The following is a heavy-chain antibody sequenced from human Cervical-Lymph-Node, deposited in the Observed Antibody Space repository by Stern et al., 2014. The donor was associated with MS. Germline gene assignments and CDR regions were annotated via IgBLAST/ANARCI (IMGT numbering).Heavy chain of an antibody. D-gene: IGHD3-10*01. CDR1: GFSLSRSGVG. Sequence: QVTLKESGPTLVKPTQTLTLTCTFSGFSLSRSGVGVGWIRQPPGKALEWLALIYWDDDKRYSPSLKSRLTITKDTSKNQVVLTMTNMDPVDTATYYCAHRGTVLRGQPNWFDPWGQGTLVTVSS. CDR2: IYWDDDK. V-gene: IGHV2-5*02. J-gene: IGHJ5*02. CDR3: AHRGTVLRGQPNWFDP.